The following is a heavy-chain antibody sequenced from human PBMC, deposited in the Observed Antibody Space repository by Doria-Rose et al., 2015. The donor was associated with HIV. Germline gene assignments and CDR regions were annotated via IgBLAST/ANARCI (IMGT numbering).Heavy chain of an antibody. CDR3: ARIKSSRWYHKYYFDF. D-gene: IGHD6-13*01. V-gene: IGHV2-26*01. J-gene: IGHJ4*02. CDR2: IFSDDER. CDR1: GVSLSSPGMG. Sequence: QVTLKESGPVLVKPTETLTLTCTVSGVSLSSPGMGVSWIRQPPGEALEWLANIFSDDERSYRTSLKSRLTIARGTSKSQVVITMTDMDPVDTATYYCARIKSSRWYHKYYFDFWGQGTLVIVSA.